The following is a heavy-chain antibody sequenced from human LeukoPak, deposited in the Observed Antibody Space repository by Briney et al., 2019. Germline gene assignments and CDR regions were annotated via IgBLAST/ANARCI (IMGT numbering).Heavy chain of an antibody. CDR1: EFTFSSYS. CDR3: ARSRGNSGSYPMDY. V-gene: IGHV3-48*01. Sequence: GSLRLSCEASEFTFSSYSMNWVRQAPGKGLEWVSYISSSSSTIYYAESVKGRFTISRDNAKNSLYLQMNSLRVEDTAVYYCARSRGNSGSYPMDYWGQGTLVTVSS. D-gene: IGHD1-26*01. CDR2: ISSSSSTI. J-gene: IGHJ4*02.